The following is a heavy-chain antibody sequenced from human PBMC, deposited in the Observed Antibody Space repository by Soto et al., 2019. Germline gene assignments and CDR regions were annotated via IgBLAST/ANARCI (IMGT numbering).Heavy chain of an antibody. CDR1: GGSISSGGYY. CDR2: IYYSGST. Sequence: SETLSLTCTVSGGSISSGGYYWSWIRQPPGKGLEWIGYIYYSGSTNYNPSLKSRVTISVDTSKNQFSLKLSSVTAADTAVYYCARRDTYYYGMDVWGQGTTVTVSS. CDR3: ARRDTYYYGMDV. J-gene: IGHJ6*02. V-gene: IGHV4-61*08.